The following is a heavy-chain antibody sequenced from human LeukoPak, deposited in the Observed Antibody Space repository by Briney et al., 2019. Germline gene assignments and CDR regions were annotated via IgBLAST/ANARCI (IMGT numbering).Heavy chain of an antibody. D-gene: IGHD6-13*01. Sequence: GGSLRLSCAASGFTVSSNYMSWVRQAPGKGLEWVSVIYSGGSKYYADSVKGRFTISRHNSKNTLYLQMNSLRAEDTAVYYCAGIAAAGTSYYYGMDVWGQGTTVTVSS. CDR1: GFTVSSNY. CDR3: AGIAAAGTSYYYGMDV. V-gene: IGHV3-53*04. CDR2: IYSGGSK. J-gene: IGHJ6*02.